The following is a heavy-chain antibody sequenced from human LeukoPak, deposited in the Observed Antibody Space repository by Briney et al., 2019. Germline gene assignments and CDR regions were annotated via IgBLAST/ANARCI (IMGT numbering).Heavy chain of an antibody. CDR3: ARRTDHVDDAFDV. D-gene: IGHD3/OR15-3a*01. J-gene: IGHJ3*01. V-gene: IGHV1-46*01. CDR2: IIPSLDYA. Sequence: ASVKVSCKASGYTFTGYYMHWVRQAPGQGLEWMGRIIPSLDYANYAQIRVTITADKSTATAYMELSGLRYEDTAVYYCARRTDHVDDAFDVWGQGTMVTVSS. CDR1: GYTFTGYY.